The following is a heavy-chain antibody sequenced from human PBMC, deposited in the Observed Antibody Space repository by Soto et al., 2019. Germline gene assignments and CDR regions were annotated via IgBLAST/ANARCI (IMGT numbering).Heavy chain of an antibody. Sequence: SETLSLTCTVSGGSVSSGSYYWSWIRQPPGKGLEWIGYIYYSGSTNYNPSLKSRVTISVDTSKNQFSLKLSSVTAADPAVYYCARETHEDDAFDIWGQGTIVTVSS. J-gene: IGHJ3*02. V-gene: IGHV4-61*01. CDR3: ARETHEDDAFDI. CDR1: GGSVSSGSYY. CDR2: IYYSGST.